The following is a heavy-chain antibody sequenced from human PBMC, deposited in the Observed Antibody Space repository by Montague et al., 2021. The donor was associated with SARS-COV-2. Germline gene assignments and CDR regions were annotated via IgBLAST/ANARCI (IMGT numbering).Heavy chain of an antibody. CDR3: ARTNYDFWRGHQRGGAFDI. CDR1: GGSISSSDYY. J-gene: IGHJ3*02. V-gene: IGHV4-39*01. CDR2: LFYSVNT. Sequence: SETLSLTCTVSGGSISSSDYYWGWIRQPPGKVLEWIGSLFYSVNTYYNPSFKSRVTISVDTSKNQFSLKLSSVTAADTAVYYCARTNYDFWRGHQRGGAFDIWGQGTMVTVSS. D-gene: IGHD3-3*01.